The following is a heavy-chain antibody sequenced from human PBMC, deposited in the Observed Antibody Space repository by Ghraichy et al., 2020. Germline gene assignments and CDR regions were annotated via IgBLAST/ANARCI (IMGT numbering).Heavy chain of an antibody. V-gene: IGHV4-39*07. Sequence: SETLSLTCTVSGDSISIISYYWGWIRQPPGKGLEWIGTISHSGSTYYSPSLKSRVTISVDTSKNQFSLKLTAVAAADTAVYFCARYVRIWYDPFDVWGQGTMVTVSS. CDR3: ARYVRIWYDPFDV. CDR2: ISHSGST. D-gene: IGHD3-10*02. CDR1: GDSISIISYY. J-gene: IGHJ3*01.